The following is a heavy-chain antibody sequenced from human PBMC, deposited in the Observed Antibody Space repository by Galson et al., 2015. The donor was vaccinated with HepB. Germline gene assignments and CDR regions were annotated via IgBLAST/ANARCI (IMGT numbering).Heavy chain of an antibody. CDR3: TTSGSSWYYYYSRDV. Sequence: SLRLSCAASGFTFRNAWMSWVRQAPGKGLEWVGRIKSKIDGGTTDYVAPVKGRFTISRDDSENTVYLQMSSLKIEDTAVYYCTTSGSSWYYYYSRDVWGHGTTVTVSS. D-gene: IGHD6-13*01. CDR2: IKSKIDGGTT. CDR1: GFTFRNAW. V-gene: IGHV3-15*01. J-gene: IGHJ6*02.